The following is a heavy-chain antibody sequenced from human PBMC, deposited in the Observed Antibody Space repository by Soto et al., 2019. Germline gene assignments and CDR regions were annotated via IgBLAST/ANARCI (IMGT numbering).Heavy chain of an antibody. Sequence: GGSLRLSCAASGFTFSDYYMSWIRQAPGKGLEWVSYISSSGSTIYYTGSVKVRFTISRDRANNSLYLQMSNVRAEYTAVYYCSRGRTRRDSLDYWGQGTLVTVSS. CDR3: SRGRTRRDSLDY. CDR2: ISSSGSTI. J-gene: IGHJ4*02. CDR1: GFTFSDYY. V-gene: IGHV3-11*01.